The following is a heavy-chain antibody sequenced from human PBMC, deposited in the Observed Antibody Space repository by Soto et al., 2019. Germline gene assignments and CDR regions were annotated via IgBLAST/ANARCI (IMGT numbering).Heavy chain of an antibody. J-gene: IGHJ4*02. CDR1: GFTFSGYA. CDR3: ARGSRLIAAAGMFDY. D-gene: IGHD6-13*01. V-gene: IGHV3-30-3*01. CDR2: ISYDGSNK. Sequence: GGSLRLSCAASGFTFSGYAMHWVRQAPGKGLEWVAVISYDGSNKYYADSVKGRFTISRDNSKNTLYLQMNSLRAEDTAVYYCARGSRLIAAAGMFDYWGQGTLVTVSS.